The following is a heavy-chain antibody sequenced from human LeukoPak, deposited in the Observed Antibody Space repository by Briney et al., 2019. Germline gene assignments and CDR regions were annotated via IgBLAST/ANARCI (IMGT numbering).Heavy chain of an antibody. CDR2: INPGGTET. Sequence: GGSLRLSCAASGFSLSNYWVTWVRQAPGTGLEWVANINPGGTETYYVEPVKGRFTISRDNAKNLVYLQMNSLRAEDSAVYHCGRFGYVAGVDLWGQGTLVTVSS. V-gene: IGHV3-7*01. CDR3: GRFGYVAGVDL. CDR1: GFSLSNYW. J-gene: IGHJ4*02. D-gene: IGHD6-19*01.